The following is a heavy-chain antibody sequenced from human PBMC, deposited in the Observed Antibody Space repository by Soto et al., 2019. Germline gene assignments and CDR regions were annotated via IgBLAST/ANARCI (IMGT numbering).Heavy chain of an antibody. V-gene: IGHV3-33*01. J-gene: IGHJ6*02. D-gene: IGHD6-13*01. Sequence: GGSLRLSCAASGFTFSSYGMHWVRQAPGKGLEWVAVIWYDGSNKYYADSVKGRFTISRDNSRNTLYLQMNSLRAEDTAVYYCARDSDRSSWPSSMDVWGQGTTVTVSS. CDR1: GFTFSSYG. CDR2: IWYDGSNK. CDR3: ARDSDRSSWPSSMDV.